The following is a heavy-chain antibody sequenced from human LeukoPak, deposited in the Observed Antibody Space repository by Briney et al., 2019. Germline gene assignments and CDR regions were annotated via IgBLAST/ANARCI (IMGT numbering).Heavy chain of an antibody. CDR1: GFTLSVYG. J-gene: IGHJ4*02. CDR2: TRYDGTDK. CDR3: AKGKCRSNSCYVFDY. V-gene: IGHV3-30*02. Sequence: PGGSLRLSCAASGFTLSVYGMHWVRQAPGKGLEWVAFTRYDGTDKYYADSVRGRFTISRDNSKNTLYQQMNSLRAEDTAVYCCAKGKCRSNSCYVFDYGAQGTRVTVSS. D-gene: IGHD2-2*01.